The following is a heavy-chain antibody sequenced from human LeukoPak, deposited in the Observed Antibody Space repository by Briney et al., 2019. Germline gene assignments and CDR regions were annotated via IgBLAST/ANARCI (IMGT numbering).Heavy chain of an antibody. CDR2: ISYDGSNK. CDR3: ARGSSVYCSGGSCYSGLDY. J-gene: IGHJ4*02. D-gene: IGHD2-15*01. Sequence: GGSLRLSCAASGFTFSSYAMHWVRQAPGKGLEWVAVISYDGSNKYYADSVKGRFTISRDNSKNTLYLQMNSLRAEDTAVYYCARGSSVYCSGGSCYSGLDYWGQGTLVTVSS. V-gene: IGHV3-30*04. CDR1: GFTFSSYA.